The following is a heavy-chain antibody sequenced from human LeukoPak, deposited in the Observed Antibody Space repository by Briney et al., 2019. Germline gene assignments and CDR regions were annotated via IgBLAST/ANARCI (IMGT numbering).Heavy chain of an antibody. V-gene: IGHV1-2*04. CDR1: GYTFTGYY. CDR3: ARGYYGSGSYYRKGWFDP. CDR2: INPNSGGT. Sequence: ASVKVSCKASGYTFTGYYMHWVRQAPGQGLEWMGWINPNSGGTNYAQKFQGWVTMTRDTSISTAYMELSRLRSDDTAVYYCARGYYGSGSYYRKGWFDPWGQGTWSPSPQ. J-gene: IGHJ5*02. D-gene: IGHD3-10*01.